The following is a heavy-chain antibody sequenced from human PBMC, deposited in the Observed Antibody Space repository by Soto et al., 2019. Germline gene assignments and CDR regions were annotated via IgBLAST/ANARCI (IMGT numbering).Heavy chain of an antibody. CDR3: AAGLYVFDY. Sequence: QVQLVESGGGVVQPGRSLRLSCAASGFTFSSYGMHWVRQAPGKGLEWVALLSHDGSNKYYSDSVKGRFTISRDNSKNTLYLQMHSLRTEDTAVYYCAAGLYVFDYCGQGTLVIVSS. D-gene: IGHD6-13*01. V-gene: IGHV3-30*03. J-gene: IGHJ4*02. CDR2: LSHDGSNK. CDR1: GFTFSSYG.